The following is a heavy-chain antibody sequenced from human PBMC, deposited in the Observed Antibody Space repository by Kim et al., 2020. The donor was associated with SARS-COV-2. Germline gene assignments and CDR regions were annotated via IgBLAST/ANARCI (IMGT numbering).Heavy chain of an antibody. D-gene: IGHD3-10*01. J-gene: IGHJ4*02. Sequence: ASVKVSCKASGYTFTSYAMHWVRQAPGQRLEWMGWINAGNGNTKYSQKFQGRVTITRDTSASTAYRELSSLRSEDTAVYYCARVLGITMVRGALEYWGQGTLVTVSS. CDR1: GYTFTSYA. CDR3: ARVLGITMVRGALEY. V-gene: IGHV1-3*01. CDR2: INAGNGNT.